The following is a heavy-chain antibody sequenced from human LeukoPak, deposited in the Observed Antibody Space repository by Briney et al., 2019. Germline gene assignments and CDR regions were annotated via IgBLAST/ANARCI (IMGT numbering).Heavy chain of an antibody. CDR3: ARDLATTELYYYYYMDV. CDR2: ISSSGSTI. CDR1: GFTFSDYY. J-gene: IGHJ6*03. Sequence: PGGSLRLSCAASGFTFSDYYMSWIRQAPGKGLEWVSYISSSGSTIYCADSVKGRFTISRDNAKNSLYLQMNSLRAEDTAVYYCARDLATTELYYYYYMDVWGKGTTVTVSS. V-gene: IGHV3-11*01. D-gene: IGHD5-12*01.